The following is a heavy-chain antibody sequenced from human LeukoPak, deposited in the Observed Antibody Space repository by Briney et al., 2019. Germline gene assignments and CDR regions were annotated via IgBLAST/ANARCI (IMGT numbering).Heavy chain of an antibody. Sequence: GGSLRLSCAASGFTVSTYYMTWVRQAPGKGLECVSVIYSGGSTYYADSVKGRFTISRDNSKNTLYLQMNSLRAEDTAVYYCARVAFLGSLYYYYYMDVWGKGTTVTVSS. J-gene: IGHJ6*03. CDR3: ARVAFLGSLYYYYYMDV. D-gene: IGHD2/OR15-2a*01. V-gene: IGHV3-53*01. CDR1: GFTVSTYY. CDR2: IYSGGST.